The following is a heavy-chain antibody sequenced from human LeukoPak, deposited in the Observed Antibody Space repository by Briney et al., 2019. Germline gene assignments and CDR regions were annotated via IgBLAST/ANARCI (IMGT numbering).Heavy chain of an antibody. J-gene: IGHJ4*02. CDR1: GFAFSGYN. V-gene: IGHV3-21*01. CDR3: ARVLRDYYFDF. D-gene: IGHD2-15*01. Sequence: GGSLRLSCAASGFAFSGYNMNWVRQAPGKGLGWISSITASSIYIYHADSVKGRFTVSRDNAKNLLFLQMDSLRAEDTAVYYCARVLRDYYFDFWGQGTLVTVSS. CDR2: ITASSIYI.